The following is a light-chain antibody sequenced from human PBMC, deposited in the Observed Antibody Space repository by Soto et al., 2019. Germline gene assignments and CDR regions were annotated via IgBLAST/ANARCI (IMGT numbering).Light chain of an antibody. J-gene: IGKJ3*01. CDR2: KAS. CDR3: HQYNSYLLFT. CDR1: QSISSW. Sequence: DIQMTQSPSTLSASVGDRVTITCRASQSISSWLAWYQQKPGKAPKLLIYKASSLESGVPSRFSGSGSRTEFTLTISSLQPDDFATYYCHQYNSYLLFTFGPGTKVDIK. V-gene: IGKV1-5*03.